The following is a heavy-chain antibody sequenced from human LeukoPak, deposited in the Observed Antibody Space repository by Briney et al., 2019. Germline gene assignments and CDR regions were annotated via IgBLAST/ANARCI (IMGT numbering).Heavy chain of an antibody. V-gene: IGHV4-39*01. CDR3: TRMETVGYFDY. J-gene: IGHJ4*02. CDR2: IYYSGST. Sequence: SKTLSLTCTVSGGSISGSSYFWGWIRQPPGKGLEWIGSIYYSGSTYYNPSLKSRVTISVDTSKNQFSLKLSSVTAADTAVFFCTRMETVGYFDYWGLGTLVTVSS. CDR1: GGSISGSSYF. D-gene: IGHD2-15*01.